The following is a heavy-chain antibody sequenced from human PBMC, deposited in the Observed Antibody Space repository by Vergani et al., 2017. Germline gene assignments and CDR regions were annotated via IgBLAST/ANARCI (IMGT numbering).Heavy chain of an antibody. D-gene: IGHD2-2*01. J-gene: IGHJ5*02. CDR1: GGTFSSYT. CDR3: ARAHCSSTSCYDWFDP. Sequence: QVQLVQSGAEVKKPGSSVKVSCKASGGTFSSYTISWVRQAPGQGLEWMGRIIPILGIANYAQKFQGRVTITRDTSASTAYMELSSLRSEDTAVYYCARAHCSSTSCYDWFDPWGQGTLVTVSS. CDR2: IIPILGIA. V-gene: IGHV1-69*02.